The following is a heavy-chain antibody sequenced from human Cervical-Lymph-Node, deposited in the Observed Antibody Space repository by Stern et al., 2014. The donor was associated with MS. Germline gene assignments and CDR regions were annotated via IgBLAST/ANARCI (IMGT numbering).Heavy chain of an antibody. CDR1: GGTFRNFS. D-gene: IGHD3-10*01. V-gene: IGHV1-69*04. CDR2: IVPTISPV. CDR3: ATADYDFGSGPNN. J-gene: IGHJ4*02. Sequence: QVQLVQSGAEVTRPGSSVKVSCKPSGGTFRNFSVTWVRQAPGQGLEWMGKIVPTISPVNLVPTFQSRLQLSPDNSLKTAYIELSSLKSADTAVYYCATADYDFGSGPNNWGQGTLVTVSS.